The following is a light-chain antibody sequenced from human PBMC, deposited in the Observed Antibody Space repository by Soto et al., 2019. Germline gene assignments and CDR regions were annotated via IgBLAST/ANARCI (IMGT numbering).Light chain of an antibody. V-gene: IGKV1-39*01. CDR3: LQSDSAPFT. CDR1: QSITSS. CDR2: AAS. J-gene: IGKJ4*01. Sequence: DIQMTQSPTSLSASVGDRVTITCRASQSITSSLNWFQQKPGKAPKLLIYAASSLQSGVPSRFSGGGSGTDFTLTISSLQPEDFATYFCLQSDSAPFTFGGGTKVEIK.